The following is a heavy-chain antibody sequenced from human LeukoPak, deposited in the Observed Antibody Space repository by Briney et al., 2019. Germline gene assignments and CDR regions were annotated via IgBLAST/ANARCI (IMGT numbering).Heavy chain of an antibody. CDR1: GFTFSIHW. V-gene: IGHV3-7*01. J-gene: IGHJ5*02. D-gene: IGHD5-24*01. CDR2: IKGDGSEK. Sequence: PGGSLRLSCAASGFTFSIHWMSWVRLAPGKGLEWVSNIKGDGSEKWYADSVKGRFTISRDNAQNSVHLQMNSLRAEDTAVYHCARYEYRSRWLHRWGQGTLVTVTS. CDR3: ARYEYRSRWLHR.